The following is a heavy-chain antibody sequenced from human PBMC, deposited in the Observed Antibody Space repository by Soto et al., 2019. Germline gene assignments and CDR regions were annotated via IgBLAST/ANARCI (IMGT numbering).Heavy chain of an antibody. J-gene: IGHJ6*02. V-gene: IGHV3-15*01. CDR2: IKSNSDGGTS. D-gene: IGHD4-17*01. CDR3: VWKDYGFHHYGTDV. Sequence: GGSLRLSCAVSGFTFSSAWMSWVRQAPGKGLEWVGRIKSNSDGGTSDYATAVKDRFTISRDDSNDTLYLQMSSLRIEDTAVYYCVWKDYGFHHYGTDVWGQGTTVTVSS. CDR1: GFTFSSAW.